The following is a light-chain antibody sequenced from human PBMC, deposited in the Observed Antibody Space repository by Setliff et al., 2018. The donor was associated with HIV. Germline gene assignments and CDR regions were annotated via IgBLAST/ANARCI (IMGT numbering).Light chain of an antibody. CDR2: DVS. CDR1: SSDVGGYNY. J-gene: IGLJ1*01. CDR3: TSYSSNTTLGI. Sequence: QSALAQPASVSGSPGQSITISCSGTSSDVGGYNYVSWYQQHPGKAPKLMIYDVSNRPSGVSNRFPGSKSGNTASLTISGLQAEDEADYYCTSYSSNTTLGIFGTGTKVTVL. V-gene: IGLV2-14*03.